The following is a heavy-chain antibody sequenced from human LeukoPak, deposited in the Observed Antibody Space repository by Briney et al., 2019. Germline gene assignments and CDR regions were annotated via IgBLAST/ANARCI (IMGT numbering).Heavy chain of an antibody. D-gene: IGHD5-18*01. V-gene: IGHV3-23*01. Sequence: PGGSLRLSFAASGFIFNNNAMSWVRQAPGRGLEWVSAISAGGGVTYYADSVKGRFTISRDNARNSPYLQMNSLRDEDTAVYYCARDALHTAHFDYWGQGTLVTVSS. CDR1: GFIFNNNA. CDR3: ARDALHTAHFDY. J-gene: IGHJ4*02. CDR2: ISAGGGVT.